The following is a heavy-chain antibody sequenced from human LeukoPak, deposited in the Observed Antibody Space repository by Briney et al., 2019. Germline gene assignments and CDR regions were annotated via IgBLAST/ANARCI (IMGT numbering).Heavy chain of an antibody. CDR2: INWNGGST. CDR3: ARDISSSSGAYFDY. V-gene: IGHV3-20*04. Sequence: PGGSLRLSCAASGFTFDDYGMSWVRQAPGKGLKWVSGINWNGGSTGYADSVKGRFTISRDNAKNSLYLQMNSLRAEDTALYYCARDISSSSGAYFDYWGQGTLVTVSS. CDR1: GFTFDDYG. J-gene: IGHJ4*02. D-gene: IGHD6-6*01.